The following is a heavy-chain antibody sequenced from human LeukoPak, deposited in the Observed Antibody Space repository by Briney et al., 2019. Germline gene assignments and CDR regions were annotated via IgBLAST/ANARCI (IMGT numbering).Heavy chain of an antibody. Sequence: GGSLRLSCVASGFTFSNYGMHWVRQAPGKGLEWVSYISSSGSTIYYADSVKGRFTISRDNAKNSLYLQMNSLRAEDTAVYYCARGSHPYGMDVWGKGTTVTVSS. CDR3: ARGSHPYGMDV. J-gene: IGHJ6*04. V-gene: IGHV3-48*04. CDR1: GFTFSNYG. CDR2: ISSSGSTI.